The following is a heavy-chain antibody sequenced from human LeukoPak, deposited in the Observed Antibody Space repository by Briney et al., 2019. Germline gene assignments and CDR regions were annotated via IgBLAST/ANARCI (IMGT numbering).Heavy chain of an antibody. D-gene: IGHD3-10*01. J-gene: IGHJ6*03. CDR1: RYTLTKFS. CDR2: LDPEDGER. Sequence: ASVKVSCKLPRYTLTKFSMNWVRQAPGEGLEWMGGLDPEDGERIYVQKFQGRVTVTEDTSTDTAYMELSSLTSEDTAVYYCATGPLVRGVPRYMDVWGKGTTVTVSS. V-gene: IGHV1-24*01. CDR3: ATGPLVRGVPRYMDV.